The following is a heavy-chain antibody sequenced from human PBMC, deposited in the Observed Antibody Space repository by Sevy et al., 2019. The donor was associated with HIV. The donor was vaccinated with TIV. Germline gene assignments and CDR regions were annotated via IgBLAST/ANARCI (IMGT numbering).Heavy chain of an antibody. Sequence: LSLTCAASGFTFSSYWMHWVRQAPGKGLVWVSRINSDGSSTSYADSVKGRFTISRDNAKNTRYLQMNSLRAEVTAVYYCARGGDIVVVVAATDYYYGMDVWGQGTTVTVSS. V-gene: IGHV3-74*01. CDR2: INSDGSST. CDR3: ARGGDIVVVVAATDYYYGMDV. CDR1: GFTFSSYW. D-gene: IGHD2-15*01. J-gene: IGHJ6*02.